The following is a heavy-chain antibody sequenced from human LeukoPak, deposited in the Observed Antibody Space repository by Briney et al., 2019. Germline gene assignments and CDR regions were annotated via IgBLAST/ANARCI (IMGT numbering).Heavy chain of an antibody. Sequence: GGSLRLSCAASGFTFNSYSMNWVRQAPGKGLECVSSISSSNRYIYYADSVKGRFTISRDNAKNSLYLQMNSLRAEDTAVYYCARDVSRWELLEGYYFDYWGQGTLVTVSS. CDR1: GFTFNSYS. D-gene: IGHD1-26*01. J-gene: IGHJ4*02. CDR2: ISSSNRYI. CDR3: ARDVSRWELLEGYYFDY. V-gene: IGHV3-21*01.